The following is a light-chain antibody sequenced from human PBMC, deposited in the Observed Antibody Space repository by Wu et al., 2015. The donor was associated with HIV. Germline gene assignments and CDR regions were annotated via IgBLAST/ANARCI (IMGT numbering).Light chain of an antibody. CDR3: QQSNNWPGS. CDR1: HGVSDN. V-gene: IGKV3-15*01. J-gene: IGKJ2*04. CDR2: GAS. Sequence: VVMTQSPPTLSLSPGERATLSCRASHGVSDNLAWYQQKPGQAPRLLIYGASTRATGIPARFSGSGSGTELTLTINSLQSEDFAIYYCQQSNNWPGSFGQGTQLEIK.